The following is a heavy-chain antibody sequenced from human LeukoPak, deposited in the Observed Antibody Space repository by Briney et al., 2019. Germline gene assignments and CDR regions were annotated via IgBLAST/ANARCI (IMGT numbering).Heavy chain of an antibody. CDR2: ISAYNGNT. V-gene: IGHV1-18*01. D-gene: IGHD2-15*01. CDR3: ARARYCSGGSCSFDY. J-gene: IGHJ4*02. Sequence: ASVKVSCKASGYTFTSYGISWVRQAPGQGLEWMGWISAYNGNTNYAQKLPGRVTMTTDTSTSTAYMELRSLRSDDTAVYYCARARYCSGGSCSFDYWGQGTLVTVSS. CDR1: GYTFTSYG.